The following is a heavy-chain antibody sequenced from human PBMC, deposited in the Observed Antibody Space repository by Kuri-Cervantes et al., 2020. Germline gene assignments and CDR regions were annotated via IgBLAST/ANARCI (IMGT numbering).Heavy chain of an antibody. Sequence: SETLSLTCAVYGGSFSPPPPPSPRQPPGKGLEWIGYIYDSGSTNYNPSLKSRVTISIDMSKNQFSLKLNSVTAADTAMYYCAISWRGYSVYDENYYGMDVWGQGTTVTVSS. CDR2: IYDSGST. V-gene: IGHV4-59*11. CDR1: GGSFSPPP. D-gene: IGHD5/OR15-5a*01. CDR3: AISWRGYSVYDENYYGMDV. J-gene: IGHJ6*02.